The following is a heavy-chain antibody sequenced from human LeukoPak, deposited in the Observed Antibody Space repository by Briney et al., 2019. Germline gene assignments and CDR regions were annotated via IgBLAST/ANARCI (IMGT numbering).Heavy chain of an antibody. D-gene: IGHD3-10*01. CDR2: IKQDGSEK. Sequence: GGSLRLSCAASGFTFDDYGMSWVRQAPGKGLEWVANIKQDGSEKYYVDSVKGRFTISRDNAKNSLYLQMNSLRAEDTAVYYCARDRLLWFGELSFPLDVWGKGTTVTISS. CDR3: ARDRLLWFGELSFPLDV. V-gene: IGHV3-7*01. CDR1: GFTFDDYG. J-gene: IGHJ6*04.